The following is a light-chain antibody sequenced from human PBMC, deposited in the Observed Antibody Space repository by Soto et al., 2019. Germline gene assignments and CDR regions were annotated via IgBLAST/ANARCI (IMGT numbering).Light chain of an antibody. CDR1: QSVGSN. CDR2: GAS. V-gene: IGKV3-15*01. CDR3: QQYGSSPPLYT. Sequence: ERVMTQSPATLSVSPGERATLSCRASQSVGSNLAWYQQKPGQAPRLLIFGASSRATGVPARFSGSGSGTEFTLTINSLQSEDFAVYYCQQYGSSPPLYTFGQGTKLEIK. J-gene: IGKJ2*01.